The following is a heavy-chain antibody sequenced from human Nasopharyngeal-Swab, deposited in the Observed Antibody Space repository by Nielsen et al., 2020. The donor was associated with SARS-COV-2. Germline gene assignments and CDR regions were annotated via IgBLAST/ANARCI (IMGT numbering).Heavy chain of an antibody. J-gene: IGHJ4*02. CDR2: INAGNGNT. Sequence: WVRQAPGQRLEWMGWINAGNGNTKYSQKFQGRVTITRDTSASTAYMELSSLRSEDTAVYYCARVGGSSGWLSWGQGTLVTSPQ. V-gene: IGHV1-3*01. D-gene: IGHD6-19*01. CDR3: ARVGGSSGWLS.